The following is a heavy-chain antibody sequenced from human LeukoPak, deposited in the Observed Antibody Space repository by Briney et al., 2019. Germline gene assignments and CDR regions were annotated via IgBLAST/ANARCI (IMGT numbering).Heavy chain of an antibody. J-gene: IGHJ6*02. D-gene: IGHD2-2*01. Sequence: PGGSLRLSCAASGFTFSSYAMSWVRQAPGKGLEWVSAISGSGGSTYYADSVKGRFTISRDNSKNTLYLQMNSLRAEDTAVYYCARNCRDGIVVVPAALWDPYYYYYGMDVWGQGTTVTVSS. CDR1: GFTFSSYA. CDR3: ARNCRDGIVVVPAALWDPYYYYYGMDV. CDR2: ISGSGGST. V-gene: IGHV3-23*01.